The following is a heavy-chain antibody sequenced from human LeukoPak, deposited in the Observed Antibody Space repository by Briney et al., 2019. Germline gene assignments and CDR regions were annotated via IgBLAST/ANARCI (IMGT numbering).Heavy chain of an antibody. CDR2: IIPIFGTA. CDR1: GGTFSSYA. J-gene: IGHJ6*03. D-gene: IGHD2-2*01. CDR3: ASQSHHCSSTSCYMDV. Sequence: SVKVSCKASGGTFSSYAISWVRQAPGQGLEWMGGIIPIFGTANYAQKFQGKVTITADESTSTAYMELSSLRSGDTAVYYCASQSHHCSSTSCYMDVWGKGTTVTVSS. V-gene: IGHV1-69*13.